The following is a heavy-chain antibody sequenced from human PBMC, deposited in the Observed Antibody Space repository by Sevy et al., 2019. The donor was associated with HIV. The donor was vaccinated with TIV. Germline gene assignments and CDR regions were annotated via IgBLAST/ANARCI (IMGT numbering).Heavy chain of an antibody. V-gene: IGHV3-30*18. CDR3: AKDLLQLTIKELAQDYYYGMDV. Sequence: GGSLRLSCAASGFTFSNYGIHWVRQAPGKGLEWVAITSYDGHNNYYEDSVKGRFTISRDNSKKTLYLQMNSLRAEDTAVYYCAKDLLQLTIKELAQDYYYGMDVWGQGTTVTVSS. J-gene: IGHJ6*02. CDR1: GFTFSNYG. CDR2: TSYDGHNN. D-gene: IGHD1-26*01.